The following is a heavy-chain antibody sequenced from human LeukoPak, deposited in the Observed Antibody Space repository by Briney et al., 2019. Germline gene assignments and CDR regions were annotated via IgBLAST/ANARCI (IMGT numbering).Heavy chain of an antibody. CDR1: GFSLSTSGVR. J-gene: IGHJ5*02. CDR3: AHLRGGDCSSTSCLNWFDP. Sequence: SGPTLVNPTQTLTLTCTFSGFSLSTSGVRVGWIRQPPGKALEWLALIYWNDDERYSPSLKSRLTITKDTSKNQVVLILTNMDPVDTATYYCAHLRGGDCSSTSCLNWFDPWGQGTLVTVSS. CDR2: IYWNDDE. V-gene: IGHV2-5*01. D-gene: IGHD2-2*01.